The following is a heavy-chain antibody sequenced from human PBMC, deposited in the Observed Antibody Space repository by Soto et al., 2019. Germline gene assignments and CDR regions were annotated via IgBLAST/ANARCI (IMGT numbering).Heavy chain of an antibody. J-gene: IGHJ4*02. CDR3: ARRMSTSFSFDY. Sequence: QVQLQESGPGLVKPSETLSLTCTVSGGSGSSGDYSWTWILQPPGKGLEWIGYIYNTVSTSYNPALKSRVTISAHTSRNQFSLMLSSVTAADTAVYYCARRMSTSFSFDYWGQGTLVTVSS. V-gene: IGHV4-61*08. CDR2: IYNTVST. CDR1: GGSGSSGDYS. D-gene: IGHD6-6*01.